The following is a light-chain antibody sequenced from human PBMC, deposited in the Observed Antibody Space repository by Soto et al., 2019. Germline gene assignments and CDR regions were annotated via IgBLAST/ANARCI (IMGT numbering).Light chain of an antibody. Sequence: QSALTQPASVSGSPGQSITICCIGTTSDVGGYNYVSWYQHHPGKAPKLMIFEVANRPSGISDRFSASKSGNMASLTISGLQAEDDADYYCSSYTIDNSVVFGGGTKLTVL. J-gene: IGLJ2*01. V-gene: IGLV2-14*01. CDR1: TSDVGGYNY. CDR2: EVA. CDR3: SSYTIDNSVV.